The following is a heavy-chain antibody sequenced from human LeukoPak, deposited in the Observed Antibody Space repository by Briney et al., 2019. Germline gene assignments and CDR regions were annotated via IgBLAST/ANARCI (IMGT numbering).Heavy chain of an antibody. CDR1: GFTFRNYW. CDR3: SSAGAEAGPRWYLDV. V-gene: IGHV3-7*01. J-gene: IGHJ2*01. Sequence: QAGGSLRLSCAASGFTFRNYWMGWVRQAPGKGLEWVANTKPDGTADCYADSVRGRFTTSRDNANNFLYLQMNSLRDEDTAVYYCSSAGAEAGPRWYLDVWGRGTLVTVSS. CDR2: TKPDGTAD. D-gene: IGHD6-13*01.